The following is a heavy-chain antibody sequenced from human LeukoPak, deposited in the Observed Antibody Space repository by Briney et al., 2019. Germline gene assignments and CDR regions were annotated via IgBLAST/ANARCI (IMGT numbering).Heavy chain of an antibody. CDR3: ARGRYSLDDY. J-gene: IGHJ4*02. V-gene: IGHV4-34*01. CDR2: INHSGST. D-gene: IGHD2-15*01. CDR1: GGSFSGYY. Sequence: SETLSLTCAVYGGSFSGYYWSWIRQPPGKGLEWIGEINHSGSTNYNPSLKSRVTISVDTSKNQFSLKLGSVTAADTAVFYCARGRYSLDDYWGQGTLVTVSS.